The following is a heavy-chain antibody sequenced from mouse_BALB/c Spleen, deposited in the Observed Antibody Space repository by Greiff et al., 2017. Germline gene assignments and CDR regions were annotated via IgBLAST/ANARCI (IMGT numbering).Heavy chain of an antibody. J-gene: IGHJ3*01. CDR3: AREAEAWFAY. CDR2: ISSGGSYT. CDR1: GFTFSSYA. Sequence: EVQLVESGGGLVKPGGSLKLSCAASGFTFSSYAMSWVRQSPEKRLEWVAEISSGGSYTYYPDTVTGRFTISRDNAKNTLYLEMSSLRSEDTAMFYCAREAEAWFAYWGQETLVTVSA. V-gene: IGHV5-9-4*01.